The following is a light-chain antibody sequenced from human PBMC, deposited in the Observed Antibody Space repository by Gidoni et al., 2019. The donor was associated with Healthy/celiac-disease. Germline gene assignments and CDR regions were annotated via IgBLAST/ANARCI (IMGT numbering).Light chain of an antibody. Sequence: DIQITQSPSPLSASVGDRVPITCQASQYISNYLNWYQQKPGKAPKLLIYDASNLETGVPSRFSGSGSGTDFTFTISSLQPEDIATYYCQQYDNHPRTFGGGTKVEIK. J-gene: IGKJ4*01. CDR3: QQYDNHPRT. CDR2: DAS. V-gene: IGKV1-33*01. CDR1: QYISNY.